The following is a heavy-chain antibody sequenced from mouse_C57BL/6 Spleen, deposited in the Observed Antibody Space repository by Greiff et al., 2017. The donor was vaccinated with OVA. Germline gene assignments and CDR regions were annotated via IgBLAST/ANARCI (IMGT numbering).Heavy chain of an antibody. V-gene: IGHV2-5*01. CDR2: IWRGGST. CDR1: GFSLTSYG. Sequence: LQESGPGLVQPSQSLSITCTVSGFSLTSYGVHWVRQSPGKGLEWLGVIWRGGSTDYNAAFMSRLSITKDNSKSQVFFKMNSLQADDTAIYYCAKIGYDYDYYAMDYWGQGTSVTVSS. CDR3: AKIGYDYDYYAMDY. J-gene: IGHJ4*01. D-gene: IGHD2-4*01.